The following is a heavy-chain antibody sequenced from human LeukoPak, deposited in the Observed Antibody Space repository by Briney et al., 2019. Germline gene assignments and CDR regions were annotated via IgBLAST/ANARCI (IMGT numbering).Heavy chain of an antibody. CDR1: GFTFSRYA. J-gene: IGHJ4*02. CDR3: ARDLRGLGDFFDY. CDR2: ISYDGSNE. Sequence: GGSLRLSCAASGFTFSRYAMHWARQAPGKGLEWVALISYDGSNEYYADSVKGRFTISRDNSKNTVYLQMNSLRLEDTAVYHCARDLRGLGDFFDYWGQGTLVIVSS. D-gene: IGHD3-10*01. V-gene: IGHV3-30-3*01.